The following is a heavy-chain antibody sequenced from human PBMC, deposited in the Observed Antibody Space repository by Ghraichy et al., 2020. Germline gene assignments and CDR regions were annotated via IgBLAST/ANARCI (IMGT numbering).Heavy chain of an antibody. CDR2: INPKSGDT. D-gene: IGHD3-9*01. CDR1: GYTFSDHY. Sequence: ASVKVSCKASGYTFSDHYIHWVRQAPGQGLEWMGWINPKSGDTNYAQTFQGRVTMTTKKSIGTAYMELRRLRFGDTAIYYCARERVKPTYYFDSSASDHWARGTLVPVS. CDR3: ARERVKPTYYFDSSASDH. V-gene: IGHV1-2*02. J-gene: IGHJ4*02.